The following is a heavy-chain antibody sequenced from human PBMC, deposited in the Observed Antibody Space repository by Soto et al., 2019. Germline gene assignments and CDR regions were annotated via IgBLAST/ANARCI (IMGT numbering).Heavy chain of an antibody. CDR2: IWYDGSNK. V-gene: IGHV3-33*01. D-gene: IGHD2-15*01. CDR1: GFTFSSYG. CDR3: ARDMRIYNWFDP. J-gene: IGHJ5*02. Sequence: GGSLRLSCAASGFTFSSYGMHWVRQAPGKGLEWVAVIWYDGSNKYYADSVKGRFTISRDNSKNTLYLQMNSLRAEDTAVYYCARDMRIYNWFDPWGQGTLVTVSS.